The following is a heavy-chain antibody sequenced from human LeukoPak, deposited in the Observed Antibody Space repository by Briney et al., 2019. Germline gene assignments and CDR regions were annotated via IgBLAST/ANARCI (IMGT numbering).Heavy chain of an antibody. CDR2: IYYGGST. V-gene: IGHV3-66*01. J-gene: IGHJ4*02. D-gene: IGHD2-21*01. CDR1: ALTVSGNS. Sequence: PGGSLSLSCAPSALTVSGNSVTWIRQIPGEGLEWVSSIYYGGSTLSEDSVKGRLIISRDTSKNTWTLQMHSLRVEDTAVYYCARVAKDCGGDCFADYWGQGTLVTVSS. CDR3: ARVAKDCGGDCFADY.